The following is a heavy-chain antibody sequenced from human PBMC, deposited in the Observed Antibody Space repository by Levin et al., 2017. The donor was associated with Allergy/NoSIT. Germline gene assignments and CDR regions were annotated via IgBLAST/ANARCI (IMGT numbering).Heavy chain of an antibody. CDR1: GYTFKNYG. V-gene: IGHV1-18*01. Sequence: PGESLKISCKASGYTFKNYGISWVRQAPGQGLEWMGWISTHNGNTNYAQSFQGRVTMTTDTSTSTADMGLRSLISDDTAVYYCARFVVTPVSYFYMDVWGKGTTVTVSS. CDR3: ARFVVTPVSYFYMDV. D-gene: IGHD2-2*01. J-gene: IGHJ6*03. CDR2: ISTHNGNT.